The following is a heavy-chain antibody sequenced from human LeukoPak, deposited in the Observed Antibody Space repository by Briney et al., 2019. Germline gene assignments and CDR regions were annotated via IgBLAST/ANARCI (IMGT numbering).Heavy chain of an antibody. V-gene: IGHV1-8*03. Sequence: ASVKVSCKASGYTFTSYDINWVRQATGQGLEWMGWMNPNSGNTGYAQKFQGRVTITRNTSISTAYMELSSLRSEDTALYYCARDSHYDSSGYYMGSDYWGQGTLVTVSS. CDR2: MNPNSGNT. CDR1: GYTFTSYD. J-gene: IGHJ4*02. CDR3: ARDSHYDSSGYYMGSDY. D-gene: IGHD3-22*01.